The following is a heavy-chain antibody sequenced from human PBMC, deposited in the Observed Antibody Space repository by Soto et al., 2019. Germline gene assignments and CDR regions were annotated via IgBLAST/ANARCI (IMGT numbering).Heavy chain of an antibody. CDR1: GGTFSSSA. V-gene: IGHV1-69*01. CDR3: ARGRLWVGELLSHYYHDYGIDV. J-gene: IGHJ6*02. Sequence: QVQLVQSGAEVKKPGSSVKVSCKASGGTFSSSAISWVRQAPGQGLEWMGGIIPIIGTANSAQKFRGRVTIIADESTKTAYMELNSLRSDDTAVYYCARGRLWVGELLSHYYHDYGIDVWGQGTTATVSS. CDR2: IIPIIGTA. D-gene: IGHD3-10*01.